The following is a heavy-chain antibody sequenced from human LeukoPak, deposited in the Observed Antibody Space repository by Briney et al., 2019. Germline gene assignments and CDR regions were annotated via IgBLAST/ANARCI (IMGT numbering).Heavy chain of an antibody. V-gene: IGHV3-53*01. J-gene: IGHJ6*02. D-gene: IGHD3-10*01. CDR1: GFTFSSYA. CDR3: ATSVGGSGRKYYYGMDV. CDR2: IYSGGST. Sequence: GGSLRLSCAASGFTFSSYAMSWVRQAPGKGLEWVSVIYSGGSTYYADSVKGRFTISRDNSKNTLYLQMNSLGAEDTAVYYCATSVGGSGRKYYYGMDVWGQGTTVTVSS.